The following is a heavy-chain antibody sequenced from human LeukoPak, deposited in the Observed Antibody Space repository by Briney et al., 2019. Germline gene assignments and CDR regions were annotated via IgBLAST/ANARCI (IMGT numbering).Heavy chain of an antibody. Sequence: ASVKVSCKVSGYTLTELSMHWERQAPGKGLEGMGGFDPEDGETIYAQKFQGRVTMTEDTSTDTAYMELSSLRSEDTAVYYCATSIAAAGTGGDYWGQGTLVTVSS. V-gene: IGHV1-24*01. D-gene: IGHD6-13*01. CDR3: ATSIAAAGTGGDY. CDR2: FDPEDGET. CDR1: GYTLTELS. J-gene: IGHJ4*02.